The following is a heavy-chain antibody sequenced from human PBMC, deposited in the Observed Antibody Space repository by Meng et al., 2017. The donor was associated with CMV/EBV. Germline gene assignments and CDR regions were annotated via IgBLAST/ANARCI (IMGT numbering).Heavy chain of an antibody. V-gene: IGHV3-15*01. J-gene: IGHJ6*02. Sequence: GASLKISCAASGFTFSNAWMSWVRQAPGKGLEWVGRIKSKTDGGTTDYAPPVKGRFTITIDDSKNTLYLQMNSLKTEDTAVYYCTTDHRPITMFGVAYYYGMDFWGQGTTVTVSS. CDR2: IKSKTDGGTT. CDR1: GFTFSNAW. CDR3: TTDHRPITMFGVAYYYGMDF. D-gene: IGHD3-3*01.